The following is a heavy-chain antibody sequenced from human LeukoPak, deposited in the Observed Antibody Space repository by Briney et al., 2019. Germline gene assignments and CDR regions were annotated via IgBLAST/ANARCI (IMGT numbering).Heavy chain of an antibody. CDR2: ISGSGGST. D-gene: IGHD3-22*01. J-gene: IGHJ4*02. V-gene: IGHV3-23*01. CDR3: AKAGMYYDSSGYGGGYFDY. CDR1: GFTFSSYA. Sequence: PGGSLRLSCAASGFTFSSYAMSWVRQAPGKGLEWVSAISGSGGSTYYADSVKGRFTISRDNSKNTLYLQMNSLRAEDTAVYYCAKAGMYYDSSGYGGGYFDYWGQGTLVTVS.